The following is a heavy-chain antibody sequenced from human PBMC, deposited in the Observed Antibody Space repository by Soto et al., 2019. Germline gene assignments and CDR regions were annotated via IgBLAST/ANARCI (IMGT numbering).Heavy chain of an antibody. V-gene: IGHV1-8*01. J-gene: IGHJ5*02. CDR2: MNPNSGNT. CDR1: GYTFTSYD. Sequence: GASVKVSCKDSGYTFTSYDINWVRQATGQGLEWMGWMNPNSGNTGYAQKFQGRVTMTRNTSISTAYMELSSLRSEDTAVYYCARGFRSGTLPRYNWFDPWGQGTLVTVSS. D-gene: IGHD3-3*01. CDR3: ARGFRSGTLPRYNWFDP.